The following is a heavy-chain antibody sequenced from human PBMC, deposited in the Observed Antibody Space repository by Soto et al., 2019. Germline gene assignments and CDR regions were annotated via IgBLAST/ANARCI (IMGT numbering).Heavy chain of an antibody. Sequence: QITLKESGPTLVKPTQTLTLTCTLSGYSVSTTGVGVGWIRQPPGKALEWLALIFWDDDKRYCPRLTSRLTITKDISKNQVVLTMANRDTADTATYFLTQRLHYDMVTDLGPFDPWGQGILVTISS. D-gene: IGHD3-9*01. CDR2: IFWDDDK. J-gene: IGHJ5*02. V-gene: IGHV2-5*02. CDR3: TQRLHYDMVTDLGPFDP. CDR1: GYSVSTTGVG.